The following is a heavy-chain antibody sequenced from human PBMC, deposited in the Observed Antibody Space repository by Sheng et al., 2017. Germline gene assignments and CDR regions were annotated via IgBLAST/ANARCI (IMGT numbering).Heavy chain of an antibody. CDR1: GFTFGTYT. V-gene: IGHV3-23*01. Sequence: EVQLMESGGGLVQPGGSLRLSCADSGFTFGTYTMTWVRQAPGKGLEWVSGIRAGGDSTYYADSVRGRFTISRDNSENTLHLQMNSLRVEDTAVYYCAKGLGTSGYHDYWGQGTLVSVSS. D-gene: IGHD5-12*01. CDR3: AKGLGTSGYHDY. J-gene: IGHJ4*02. CDR2: IRAGGDST.